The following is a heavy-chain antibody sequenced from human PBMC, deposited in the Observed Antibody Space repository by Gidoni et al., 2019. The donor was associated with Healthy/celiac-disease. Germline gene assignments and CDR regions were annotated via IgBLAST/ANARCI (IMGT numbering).Heavy chain of an antibody. Sequence: QVQLVESGGGVVQHGRALRLACAASGFTFISYGMHWVRPAPGKGLALVADISYDGSNKYYADSVKGRFTISRDNSKNTLYLQMNSLRAEDTAVYYCAKEGVSLYYYYGMDVWGQGTMVTVSS. CDR2: ISYDGSNK. J-gene: IGHJ6*02. CDR3: AKEGVSLYYYYGMDV. D-gene: IGHD2-8*01. CDR1: GFTFISYG. V-gene: IGHV3-30*18.